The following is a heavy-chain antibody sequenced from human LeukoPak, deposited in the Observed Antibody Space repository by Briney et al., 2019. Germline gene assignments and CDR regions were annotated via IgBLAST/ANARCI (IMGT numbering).Heavy chain of an antibody. CDR2: INSSSRYT. J-gene: IGHJ5*02. D-gene: IGHD6-25*01. Sequence: GGSLRLSCADSGFTFSDYSMNWVRQARGKGLEWVSSINSSSRYTYYADSVKGPYTTSRDAARSSLYLQMNSLRVEDSSVYYCARERHTFDPWGQGTLVTVSS. CDR3: ARERHTFDP. CDR1: GFTFSDYS. V-gene: IGHV3-21*06.